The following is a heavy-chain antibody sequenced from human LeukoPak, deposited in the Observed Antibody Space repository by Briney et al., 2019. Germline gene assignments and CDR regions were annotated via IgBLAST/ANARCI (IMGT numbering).Heavy chain of an antibody. D-gene: IGHD6-19*01. CDR3: ARDSTVATYYGVDV. CDR2: IQHDGSEK. V-gene: IGHV3-7*01. CDR1: GFTFRSYW. J-gene: IGHJ6*02. Sequence: PGGSLRLSCVASGFTFRSYWMSWVRQAPGKGLEWVANIQHDGSEKNYIDSVQGRFTISRDNAKTSLYPQLSSLRVEDTAVYYCARDSTVATYYGVDVWGQGTTVTVSS.